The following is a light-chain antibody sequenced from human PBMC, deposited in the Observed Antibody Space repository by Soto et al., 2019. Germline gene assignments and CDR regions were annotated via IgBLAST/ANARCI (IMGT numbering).Light chain of an antibody. J-gene: IGLJ2*01. CDR1: TGPVSSGHY. V-gene: IGLV7-46*01. Sequence: QAVVTQEPSLTVSPGGTVTLTCGSSTGPVSSGHYVYWFQQKPGQAPRTLIYDTCNTHSWTPARFSGSLLGGKAALTLSGAQPEDEADYFCLLSFNTIVVFGGGTKVTVL. CDR2: DTC. CDR3: LLSFNTIVV.